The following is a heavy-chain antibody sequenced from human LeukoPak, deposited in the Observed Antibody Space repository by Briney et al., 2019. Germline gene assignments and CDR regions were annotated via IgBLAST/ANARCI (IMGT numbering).Heavy chain of an antibody. CDR1: GFTFDDYA. V-gene: IGHV3-9*01. CDR2: ISWNSGSI. J-gene: IGHJ4*02. CDR3: AKGGYYDSSGPTAYFDY. D-gene: IGHD3-22*01. Sequence: SLSLSCAASGFTFDDYAMHWVRQAPGKGLEWVSGISWNSGSIGYADSVKGRFTISRDNAKNSLYLQMNSLRAEDTALYYCAKGGYYDSSGPTAYFDYWGQGTLVTVSS.